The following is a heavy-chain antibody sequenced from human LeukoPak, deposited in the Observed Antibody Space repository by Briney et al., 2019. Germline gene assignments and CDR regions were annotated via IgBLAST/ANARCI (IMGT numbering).Heavy chain of an antibody. CDR2: IFYSGST. CDR3: ARGTDGNYDSGAFDI. CDR1: GGSISNYY. D-gene: IGHD3-22*01. J-gene: IGHJ3*02. Sequence: SETLSLTCIVSGGSISNYYWSWLRQPPGKGLEWIGYIFYSGSTNYNPSLKSRVTISVDTSRKQFSLKLRSVTAADTAVYYCARGTDGNYDSGAFDIWGQGTMVTVSS. V-gene: IGHV4-59*08.